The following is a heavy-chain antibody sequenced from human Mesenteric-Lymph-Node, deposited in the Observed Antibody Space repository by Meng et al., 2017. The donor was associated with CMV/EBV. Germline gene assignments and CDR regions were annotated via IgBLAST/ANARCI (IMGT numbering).Heavy chain of an antibody. CDR2: IGGSGGST. V-gene: IGHV3-23*01. J-gene: IGHJ3*02. CDR1: GFTFSSYG. D-gene: IGHD6-19*01. Sequence: GESLKISCAASGFTFSSYGMSWVRQAPGKGLEWVSGIGGSGGSTYYADSVKGRFAISRDNSKDTLYLQLNSLRADDTAVYYCAKDSPVAGTGAFDIWGQGTMVTVSS. CDR3: AKDSPVAGTGAFDI.